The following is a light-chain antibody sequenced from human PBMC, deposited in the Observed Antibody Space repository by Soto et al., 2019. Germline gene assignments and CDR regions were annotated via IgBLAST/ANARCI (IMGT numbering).Light chain of an antibody. CDR2: AAS. Sequence: DIQITQSPSSLSASVGDRVTITCRASQNIFSYLNWYQQKPGKAPNLLIYAASNLQSGVPSRFSGSGSGTDFTLTISSLQREDFATYHCQQSYSVPLTFGQGTKVDIK. J-gene: IGKJ1*01. CDR1: QNIFSY. CDR3: QQSYSVPLT. V-gene: IGKV1-39*01.